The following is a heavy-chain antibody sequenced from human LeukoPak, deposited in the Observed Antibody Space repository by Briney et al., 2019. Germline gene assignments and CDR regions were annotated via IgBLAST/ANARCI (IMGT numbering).Heavy chain of an antibody. J-gene: IGHJ4*02. V-gene: IGHV4-59*01. CDR3: ARAHRGMTHDY. Sequence: SETLSLTCTVSGGSISSYYWSWIRQPPGKGLEGIGYIYYSGSTNYNPSLKSRLTISVDTSKNQFSLKLSSVTAADTAVYYCARAHRGMTHDYWGQGTLVTVSS. CDR1: GGSISSYY. CDR2: IYYSGST. D-gene: IGHD1-14*01.